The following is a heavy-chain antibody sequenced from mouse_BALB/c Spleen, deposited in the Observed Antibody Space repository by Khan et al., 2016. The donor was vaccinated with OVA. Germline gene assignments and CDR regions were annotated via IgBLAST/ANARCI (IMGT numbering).Heavy chain of an antibody. CDR1: GYTFSSYW. D-gene: IGHD2-12*01. V-gene: IGHV1-9*01. CDR3: TRVNASNRNDIDY. J-gene: IGHJ2*01. Sequence: QVQLQQSGADLMKPGASVKISCKVAGYTFSSYWIEWIKQRPGHGLEWIGEILPGSGSTNCNEKFKGKATFTADTSSNTAYMQLSSLTSEDSAVYCCTRVNASNRNDIDYWGQGTTLTVSS. CDR2: ILPGSGST.